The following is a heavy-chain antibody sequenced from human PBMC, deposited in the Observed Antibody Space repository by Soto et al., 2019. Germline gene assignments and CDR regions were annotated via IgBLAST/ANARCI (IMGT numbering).Heavy chain of an antibody. CDR3: AHRVLRTVFGLVTTTAIYFDF. CDR1: GFSLTTSGVG. J-gene: IGHJ4*02. Sequence: QITLNESGPTVVRPTETLTLTCRFSGFSLTTSGVGGGWIRQSPGKAPEWLALIYWDDDKRYSASLKSRLTITKDTSKNQVVRTVSDLDPTDTATYYCAHRVLRTVFGLVTTTAIYFDFWGQGTPVAVSS. V-gene: IGHV2-5*02. D-gene: IGHD3-3*01. CDR2: IYWDDDK.